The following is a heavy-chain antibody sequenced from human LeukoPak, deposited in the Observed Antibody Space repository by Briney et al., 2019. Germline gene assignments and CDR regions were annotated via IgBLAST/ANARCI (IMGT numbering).Heavy chain of an antibody. CDR1: GGSISSGSYY. CDR3: ARNPPGRSSYYYYYMDV. V-gene: IGHV4-61*02. J-gene: IGHJ6*03. CDR2: IFTSGST. Sequence: SQTLSLTCTVSGGSISSGSYYWSWIRQPAGKGLEWIGRIFTSGSTNYNPSLKSRVTMSVDTSKNQFSLKLSSVTAADTAVYYCARNPPGRSSYYYYYMDVWGKGTTVTVSS. D-gene: IGHD3-10*01.